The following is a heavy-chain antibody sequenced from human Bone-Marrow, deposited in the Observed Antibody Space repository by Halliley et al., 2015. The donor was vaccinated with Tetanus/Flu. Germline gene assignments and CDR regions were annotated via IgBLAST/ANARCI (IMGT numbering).Heavy chain of an antibody. J-gene: IGHJ5*02. CDR3: AREANGDGFDP. V-gene: IGHV4-30-2*01. D-gene: IGHD4-17*01. CDR2: IYHSGGT. Sequence: GLGWIGYIYHSGGTYNNPPLKSRVPISVDRSKTQFSRKRSSGTAADTAVYYCAREANGDGFDPWGQGTLVTVSS.